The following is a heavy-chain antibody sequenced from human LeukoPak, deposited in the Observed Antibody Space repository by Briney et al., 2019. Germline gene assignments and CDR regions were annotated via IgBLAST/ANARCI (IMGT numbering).Heavy chain of an antibody. Sequence: ASVKVSCKASGGTFSSYTISWVRQAPGQVLEWMGRIIPILGIANYAQKFQGRVTITAEKSTSTAYMELSSLRSEDTAVYYCARDFGRVLYCSGGSCYPRHYGMDVWGQGTTVTASS. CDR1: GGTFSSYT. CDR2: IIPILGIA. CDR3: ARDFGRVLYCSGGSCYPRHYGMDV. J-gene: IGHJ6*02. V-gene: IGHV1-69*04. D-gene: IGHD2-15*01.